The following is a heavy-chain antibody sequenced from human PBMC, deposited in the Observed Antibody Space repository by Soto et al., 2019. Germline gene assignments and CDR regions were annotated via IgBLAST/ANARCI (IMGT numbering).Heavy chain of an antibody. CDR1: GITFTNYA. V-gene: IGHV3-23*01. J-gene: IGHJ4*02. D-gene: IGHD2-2*01. CDR2: ISASGGTT. Sequence: AQLLESGGTLVQPGGSLRLSCAVSGITFTNYAMSWVRQAPGKGLEWVSGISASGGTTYYAESVKGRFTISRDNSRNSLYLQMNSLRGEDTAVYFCAKIIGTSWSDYWGQGTLVTVSS. CDR3: AKIIGTSWSDY.